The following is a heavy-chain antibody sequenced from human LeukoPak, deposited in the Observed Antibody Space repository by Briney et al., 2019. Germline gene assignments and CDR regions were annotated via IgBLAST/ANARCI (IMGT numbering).Heavy chain of an antibody. D-gene: IGHD3-10*01. V-gene: IGHV4-59*01. J-gene: IGHJ5*02. CDR2: IDYSGST. CDR1: GGSISSYY. Sequence: SETLSLTCTVSGGSISSYYWSWIRQPPGKGLEWIGYIDYSGSTNYNPSLKSRVTISVDTSKNQFSLKLSSVTAADTAVYYCARDRAAGSDWLDPWGQGTLVTVSS. CDR3: ARDRAAGSDWLDP.